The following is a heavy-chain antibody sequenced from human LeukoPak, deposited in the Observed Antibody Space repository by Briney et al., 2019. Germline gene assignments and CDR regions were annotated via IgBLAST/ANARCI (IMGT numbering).Heavy chain of an antibody. V-gene: IGHV3-30*04. CDR3: ARGPRQLERLGFDY. CDR2: ISYDGSNK. Sequence: PGRSLRLSCAASGFTFSSYAMHWVRQAPGKGLEWVAVISYDGSNKYYADSVKGRFTISRDNSKNTLYLQVNSLRAEDTAVYYCARGPRQLERLGFDYWGQGTLVTVSS. CDR1: GFTFSSYA. J-gene: IGHJ4*02. D-gene: IGHD1-1*01.